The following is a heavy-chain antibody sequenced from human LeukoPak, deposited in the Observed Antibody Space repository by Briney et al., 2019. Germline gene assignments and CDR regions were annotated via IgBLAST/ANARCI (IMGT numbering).Heavy chain of an antibody. CDR3: AREFTSAVYFDY. V-gene: IGHV6-1*01. J-gene: IGHJ4*02. CDR2: TYYRSKWYN. Sequence: SQTLSLSCAISGDSVSSNSAAWHWIRQSPSRGLEWLGTTYYRSKWYNDYAVSVKSRITINSDTSKNQFSLHLNSVTPEDTAVYYCAREFTSAVYFDYWGQGTLVTVSS. CDR1: GDSVSSNSAA.